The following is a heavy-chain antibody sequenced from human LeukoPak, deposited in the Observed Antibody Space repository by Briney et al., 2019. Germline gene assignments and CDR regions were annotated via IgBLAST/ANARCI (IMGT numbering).Heavy chain of an antibody. V-gene: IGHV3-23*01. CDR3: ERNYYGSGSYGY. D-gene: IGHD3-10*01. CDR1: GLPFSCYY. J-gene: IGHJ4*02. CDR2: ISGSGGST. Sequence: PGGSLTLSCAVSGLPFSCYYRSWVRQAPGKGLEWVSAISGSGGSTYYADSVKGLSTISRDNSKDTLYLQMNSLRAEDTAVYYCERNYYGSGSYGYGGQGALVTVAS.